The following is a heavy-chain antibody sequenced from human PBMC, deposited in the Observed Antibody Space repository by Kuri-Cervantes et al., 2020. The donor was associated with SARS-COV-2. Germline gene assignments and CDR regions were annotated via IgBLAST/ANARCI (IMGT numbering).Heavy chain of an antibody. CDR3: AKDSVVGSGWFFDY. CDR1: GFTFSNAW. Sequence: LSLTCAASGFTFSNAWMSWVRQAPGKGLEWVGRIKSKTDGGTTDYAAPVKGRFTISRDDSKNTLYLQMNSLRAEDTAVYYCAKDSVVGSGWFFDYWGQGTLVTVSS. V-gene: IGHV3-15*01. CDR2: IKSKTDGGTT. J-gene: IGHJ4*02. D-gene: IGHD6-19*01.